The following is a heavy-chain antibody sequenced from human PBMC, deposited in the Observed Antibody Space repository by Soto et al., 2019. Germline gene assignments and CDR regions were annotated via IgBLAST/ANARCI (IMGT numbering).Heavy chain of an antibody. CDR3: AKDHQAPKPGMVRGVITAPYYYGMDV. CDR1: GFTFSSYA. CDR2: ISGSGGST. V-gene: IGHV3-23*01. D-gene: IGHD3-10*01. Sequence: PGGSLRLSCAASGFTFSSYAMSWVRQAPGKGLEWVSAISGSGGSTYYADSVKGRFTISRDNSKNTLYLQMNSLRAEDTAVYYCAKDHQAPKPGMVRGVITAPYYYGMDVWGQGTTVTVSS. J-gene: IGHJ6*02.